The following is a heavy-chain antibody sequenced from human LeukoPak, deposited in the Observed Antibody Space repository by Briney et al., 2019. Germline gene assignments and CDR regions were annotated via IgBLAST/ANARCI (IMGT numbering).Heavy chain of an antibody. Sequence: GGSLRLSCAVSGLTFSRYAMSWVRQAPGKGREWVSAISESGTGTYYADSVKGRFTISRDNSKNTLSLHMNSLRAEDTAVYYCAKDIAQGYTFGSIEQDYWGQGTLVTVSS. V-gene: IGHV3-23*01. CDR1: GLTFSRYA. D-gene: IGHD5-18*01. J-gene: IGHJ4*02. CDR2: ISESGTGT. CDR3: AKDIAQGYTFGSIEQDY.